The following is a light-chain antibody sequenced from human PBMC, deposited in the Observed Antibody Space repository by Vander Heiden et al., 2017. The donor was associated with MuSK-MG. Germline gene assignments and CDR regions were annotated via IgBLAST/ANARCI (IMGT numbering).Light chain of an antibody. V-gene: IGKV3-11*01. CDR3: QQRSNWPT. Sequence: SPGTLSLSPGESATLSCRASQSVSGDLAWYQQKPGQAPRLFIFDVSKRATGISARFRGSGSGTDFTLTISSLEPEDFAVYYCQQRSNWPTFGGGTKIEIK. J-gene: IGKJ4*01. CDR1: QSVSGD. CDR2: DVS.